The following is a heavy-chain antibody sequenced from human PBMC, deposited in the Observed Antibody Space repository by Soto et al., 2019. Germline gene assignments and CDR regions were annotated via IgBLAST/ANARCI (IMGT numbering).Heavy chain of an antibody. CDR3: APLSVSLSGPYGIHV. CDR1: GYSVTSSDYY. Sequence: LSLTCRIFGYSVTSSDYYWAWIRQPPGKGLEWIGSMFYSGLTYYNPSLKSRVTLSVDTSKNQFSVRLNSVTAADTAVYYCAPLSVSLSGPYGIHVWGQGIKVTVSS. V-gene: IGHV4-39*01. CDR2: MFYSGLT. D-gene: IGHD2-15*01. J-gene: IGHJ6*02.